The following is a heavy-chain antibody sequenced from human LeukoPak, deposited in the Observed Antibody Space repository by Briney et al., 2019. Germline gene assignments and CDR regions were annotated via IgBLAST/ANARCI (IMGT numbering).Heavy chain of an antibody. D-gene: IGHD3-3*01. V-gene: IGHV3-23*01. CDR2: ISGSGGST. CDR3: AKDSALFTIFVWPSPYYFDY. CDR1: GFTFDDYG. Sequence: GGSLRLSCAASGFTFDDYGMSWVRQAPGKGLEWVSGISGSGGSTYYADSVKGRFTISRDNSKNTLYLQMNSLRAEDTAVYYCAKDSALFTIFVWPSPYYFDYWGQGTLVTVSS. J-gene: IGHJ4*02.